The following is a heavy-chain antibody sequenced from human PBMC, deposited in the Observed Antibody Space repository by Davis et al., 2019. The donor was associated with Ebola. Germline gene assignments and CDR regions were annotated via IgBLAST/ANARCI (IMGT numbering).Heavy chain of an antibody. V-gene: IGHV5-51*01. J-gene: IGHJ4*02. CDR1: GYSFTRYW. D-gene: IGHD4-17*01. CDR3: ARQTTVTTDFDY. CDR2: IYPGDSDT. Sequence: KVSCKGSGYSFTRYWIGWVRQMPGKGLEWMGIIYPGDSDTIYSPSFQGQVTISADRSISTAYLQWSSLKASDTAMYYCARQTTVTTDFDYWGQGTLVTVSS.